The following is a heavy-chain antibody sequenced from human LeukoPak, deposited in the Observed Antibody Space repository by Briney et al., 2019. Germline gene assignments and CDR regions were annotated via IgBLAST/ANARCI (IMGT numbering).Heavy chain of an antibody. CDR2: IYYSWST. Sequence: SETLSLTCTVSGXSFSSGSYYWSWIRQPPGKGLEWIVYIYYSWSTHYNPSLKSGVTISVDTSKKQFSLKRSSGTAADTAVYYCARDVVSGSYPHFDYWGQGTLVTVS. V-gene: IGHV4-61*01. CDR1: GXSFSSGSYY. CDR3: ARDVVSGSYPHFDY. D-gene: IGHD1-26*01. J-gene: IGHJ4*02.